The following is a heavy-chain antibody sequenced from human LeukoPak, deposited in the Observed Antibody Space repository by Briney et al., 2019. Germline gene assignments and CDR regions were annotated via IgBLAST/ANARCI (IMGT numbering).Heavy chain of an antibody. D-gene: IGHD2-2*01. CDR3: ARHPLTYCSSTSCYG. CDR2: IYSSGST. Sequence: SETLSLTCTVSGGSISSSSYYWGWIRQPPGKGLEWIGSIYSSGSTYYNPSLKSRVTISVDTSKNQFSLKLSSVTAADTAVYYCARHPLTYCSSTSCYGWGQGTLVTVSS. J-gene: IGHJ4*02. CDR1: GGSISSSSYY. V-gene: IGHV4-39*01.